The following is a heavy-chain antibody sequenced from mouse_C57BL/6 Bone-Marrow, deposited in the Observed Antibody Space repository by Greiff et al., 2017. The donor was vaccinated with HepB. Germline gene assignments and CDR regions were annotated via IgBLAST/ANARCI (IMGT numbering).Heavy chain of an antibody. Sequence: VQLQQSGPVLVKPGASVKMSCKASGYTFTDYYMNWVKQSHGKSLEWIGVINPYNGGTSYNQKFKGKATLTVDKSSSTAYMELNSLTSEDSAVYYCARYRGAFAYWGQGTLVTVSA. CDR3: ARYRGAFAY. CDR1: GYTFTDYY. J-gene: IGHJ3*01. V-gene: IGHV1-19*01. CDR2: INPYNGGT.